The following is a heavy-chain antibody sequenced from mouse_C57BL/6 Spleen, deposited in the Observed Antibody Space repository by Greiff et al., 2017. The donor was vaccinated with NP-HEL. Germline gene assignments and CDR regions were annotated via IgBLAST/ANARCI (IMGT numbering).Heavy chain of an antibody. J-gene: IGHJ4*01. Sequence: QVHVKQPGAELVKPGASVKLSCKASGYTFTSYWMHWVKQRPGQGLEWIGMIHPNSGSTNYNEKFKSKATLTVDKSSSTAYMQLSSLTSEDSAVYYCARWGGVYAMDYWGQGTSVTVSS. CDR2: IHPNSGST. CDR1: GYTFTSYW. CDR3: ARWGGVYAMDY. V-gene: IGHV1-64*01.